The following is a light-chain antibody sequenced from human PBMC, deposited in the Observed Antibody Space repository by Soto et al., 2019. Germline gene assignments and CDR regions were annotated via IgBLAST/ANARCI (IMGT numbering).Light chain of an antibody. V-gene: IGKV1-39*01. CDR1: RNISSD. CDR2: RAS. Sequence: IPMTQSPSSLSASVGDRVTLSCRASRNISSDLNWYQLKPGKAPKLLIYRASTLQNGVPSRVSGSGSATDFTLTTTTLQPEDVATYSCQQSYSTLPYTFGQGTKVEIK. CDR3: QQSYSTLPYT. J-gene: IGKJ2*01.